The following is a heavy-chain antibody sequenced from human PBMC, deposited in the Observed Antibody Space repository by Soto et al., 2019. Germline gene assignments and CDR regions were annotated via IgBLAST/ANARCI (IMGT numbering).Heavy chain of an antibody. J-gene: IGHJ5*02. CDR3: ARDGLPDDFRSGGYRFDP. Sequence: LRLSCAASGFTFSTFALHWVRQAPGEGLEWVALISHDGRIEKYADSVKGRFTISRDNSKNTLYMQMDSLRLEDTGVYYCARDGLPDDFRSGGYRFDPWGQGTQVTVSS. D-gene: IGHD3-3*01. V-gene: IGHV3-30-3*01. CDR2: ISHDGRIE. CDR1: GFTFSTFA.